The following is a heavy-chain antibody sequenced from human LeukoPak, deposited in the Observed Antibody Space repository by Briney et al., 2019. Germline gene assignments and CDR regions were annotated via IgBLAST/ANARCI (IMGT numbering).Heavy chain of an antibody. J-gene: IGHJ4*02. CDR1: GFTFSSYG. D-gene: IGHD3-10*01. CDR3: ARETYYYGSGSYYPRGYFDY. CDR2: IWYDGSNK. V-gene: IGHV3-33*01. Sequence: GGSLRLSCAASGFTFSSYGMHWVRQAPGKGLEWVAVIWYDGSNKYYADSVKGRFTISRDNSKNTLYLQMNSLRAEDTAVYYCARETYYYGSGSYYPRGYFDYWGQGTLVTVSS.